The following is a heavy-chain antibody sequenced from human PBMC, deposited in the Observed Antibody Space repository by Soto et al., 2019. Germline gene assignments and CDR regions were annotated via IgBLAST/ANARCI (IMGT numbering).Heavy chain of an antibody. CDR2: IYPGDSDT. V-gene: IGHV5-51*01. D-gene: IGHD3-3*01. CDR3: ARGYYSFWSGPLDY. J-gene: IGHJ4*02. CDR1: GTNYW. Sequence: GESLKISCRTSGTNYWIAWVRQRPGKGLEWLGIIYPGDSDTRYSPSFQGQVTISADKSINTTYLRWSTLKASDSGIYFCARGYYSFWSGPLDYCGQGPLVTVST.